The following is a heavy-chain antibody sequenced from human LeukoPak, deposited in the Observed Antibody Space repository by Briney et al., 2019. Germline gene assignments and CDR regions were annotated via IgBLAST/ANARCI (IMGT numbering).Heavy chain of an antibody. CDR2: IYTSGRT. CDR1: GVPISSGSYY. V-gene: IGHV4-61*02. D-gene: IGHD5-18*01. Sequence: SETLSLTCTVSGVPISSGSYYWNWIRQPAGKGLEWIGRIYTSGRTNYNPSLKSRVTISVDTSRNQFSLELSAVTAADTAVYYCARSPSLGTYGYGPWELPVSYFDYWGQGTLVTVSS. J-gene: IGHJ4*02. CDR3: ARSPSLGTYGYGPWELPVSYFDY.